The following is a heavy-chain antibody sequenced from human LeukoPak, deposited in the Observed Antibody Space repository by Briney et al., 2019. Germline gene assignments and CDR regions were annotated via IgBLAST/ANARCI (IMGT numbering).Heavy chain of an antibody. J-gene: IGHJ3*02. CDR1: GFTFSSYA. Sequence: GGSLRLSCAASGFTFSSYAMSWVRQAPGKGLEWVSGISDSAGSTYYADSVKGRFTISRDNSKNTLYLQMNSLRAEDTAVYYCAKELPYDSSGYYLSDAFDIWGQGTMVTVSS. V-gene: IGHV3-23*01. CDR3: AKELPYDSSGYYLSDAFDI. CDR2: ISDSAGST. D-gene: IGHD3-22*01.